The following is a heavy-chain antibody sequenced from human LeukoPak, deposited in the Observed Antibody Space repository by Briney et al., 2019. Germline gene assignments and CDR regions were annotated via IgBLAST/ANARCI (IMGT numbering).Heavy chain of an antibody. V-gene: IGHV3-23*01. CDR2: ISGSGGST. Sequence: GRSLRLSCAASGFTFSSYAMSWVRQAPGKGLEWVSAISGSGGSTYYADSVKGRFTISRDNSKNTLYLQMNSLRAEDTAVYYCAKDLPGYCSGGSCYQGVYFDYWGQGTLVTVSS. J-gene: IGHJ4*02. CDR3: AKDLPGYCSGGSCYQGVYFDY. CDR1: GFTFSSYA. D-gene: IGHD2-15*01.